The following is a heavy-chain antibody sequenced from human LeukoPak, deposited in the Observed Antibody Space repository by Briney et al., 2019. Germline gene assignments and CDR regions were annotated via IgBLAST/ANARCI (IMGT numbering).Heavy chain of an antibody. CDR2: ISSSGSTI. CDR3: AREPDYDILTGYSY. V-gene: IGHV3-48*03. J-gene: IGHJ4*02. CDR1: GFTFSSYE. Sequence: PGXSLRLSCAASGFTFSSYEMNWVRQAPGKGLEWVSYISSSGSTIYYADSVKGRFTISRDNAKNSLYLQMNSLRAEDTAVYYCAREPDYDILTGYSYWGQGTLVTVSS. D-gene: IGHD3-9*01.